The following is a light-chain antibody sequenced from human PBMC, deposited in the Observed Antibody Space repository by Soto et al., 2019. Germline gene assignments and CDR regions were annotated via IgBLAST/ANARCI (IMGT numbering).Light chain of an antibody. CDR2: AAS. Sequence: DIQMTQSPTSLSASVGDRVTISCRASQGIRNFVAWYQQKPGKAPKLLIYAASTLQSGVPPRCSGSGSGTNFTLTINSRQPEDVATYSCQKYSSVPVFGPGTKVEIK. V-gene: IGKV1-27*01. CDR1: QGIRNF. J-gene: IGKJ3*01. CDR3: QKYSSVPV.